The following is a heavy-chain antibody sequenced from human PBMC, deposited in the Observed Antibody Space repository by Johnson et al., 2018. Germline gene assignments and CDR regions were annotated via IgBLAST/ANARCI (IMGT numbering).Heavy chain of an antibody. Sequence: VQLVESGGGLVKPGGSXRLSCAASGFTFSTYSMNWVRQAPGKGLEWVSSISSSSTYIYYTDSVKGRFAISRDNAQNSLYLQLNSLRVEDTAVYYCARVEGNYYESSGYPFDAFDVWGQGTTVTVSS. CDR2: ISSSSTYI. CDR3: ARVEGNYYESSGYPFDAFDV. CDR1: GFTFSTYS. V-gene: IGHV3-21*01. J-gene: IGHJ3*01. D-gene: IGHD3-22*01.